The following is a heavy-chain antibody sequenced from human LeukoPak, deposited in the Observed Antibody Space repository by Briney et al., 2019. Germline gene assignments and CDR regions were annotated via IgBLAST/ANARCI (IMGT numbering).Heavy chain of an antibody. CDR1: GFTFSSYG. D-gene: IGHD6-13*01. V-gene: IGHV3-23*01. CDR3: AKGCSGYSSSWYCAFDI. J-gene: IGHJ3*02. Sequence: GGSLRLSCAASGFTFSSYGMSWVRQAPGKGLEWVSAISGSGGSTYYADSVKGRFTISRDNSKNTLYLQMNSLRAEDTAVYYCAKGCSGYSSSWYCAFDIWGQGTMVTVSS. CDR2: ISGSGGST.